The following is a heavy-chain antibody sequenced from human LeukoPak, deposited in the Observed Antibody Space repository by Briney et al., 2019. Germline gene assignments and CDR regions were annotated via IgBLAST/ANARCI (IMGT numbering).Heavy chain of an antibody. CDR3: AKDLFPMVRGVIGY. J-gene: IGHJ4*02. V-gene: IGHV3-23*01. CDR1: GFTFSSYA. Sequence: GGSLRLSCAASGFTFSSYAMSWVRQAPGKGLEWVSHISGSGGSTYYADSVKGRFTISRDNSKNTLYLQMNSLRAEDTAVYYCAKDLFPMVRGVIGYWGQGTLVTVSS. CDR2: ISGSGGST. D-gene: IGHD3-10*01.